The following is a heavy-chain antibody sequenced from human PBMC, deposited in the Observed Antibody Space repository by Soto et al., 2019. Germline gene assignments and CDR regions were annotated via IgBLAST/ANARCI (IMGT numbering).Heavy chain of an antibody. Sequence: PSETLSLTCTVSGGSISSSSYYWGWIRQPPGKGLEWIGSIYYSGSTYYNPSLKSRVTISVDTSKNQFSLKLSSVTAADTAVYYCARLRADYGDYVSHSQTMDWYFDLWGRGTLVTVSS. V-gene: IGHV4-39*01. CDR3: ARLRADYGDYVSHSQTMDWYFDL. D-gene: IGHD4-17*01. CDR2: IYYSGST. CDR1: GGSISSSSYY. J-gene: IGHJ2*01.